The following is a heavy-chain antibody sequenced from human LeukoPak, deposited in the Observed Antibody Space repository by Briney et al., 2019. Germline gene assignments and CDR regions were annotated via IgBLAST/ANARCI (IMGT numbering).Heavy chain of an antibody. D-gene: IGHD6-13*01. V-gene: IGHV3-30*04. CDR3: ARDFRPVVGAAGTFDS. CDR2: ISYDGSNK. CDR1: GFTFSSYA. Sequence: GRSLRLSCAASGFTFSSYAMDWVCQAPGKGLEWVAVISYDGSNKYYADSVKGRFTISRDNSKNTLYLQMNSLRAEDTAVYYCARDFRPVVGAAGTFDSWGQGTLVTVSS. J-gene: IGHJ4*02.